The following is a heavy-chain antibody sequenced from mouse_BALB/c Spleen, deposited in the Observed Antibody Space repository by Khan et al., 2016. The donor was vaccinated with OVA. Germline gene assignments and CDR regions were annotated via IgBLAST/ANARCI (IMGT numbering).Heavy chain of an antibody. CDR2: ISNGGSSA. V-gene: IGHV5-12-2*01. J-gene: IGHJ4*01. CDR1: GFTFSSYT. Sequence: DVQLVESGGDLVQTGGSLKLSCAASGFTFSSYTMSWVRQTPEKRLEWVAFISNGGSSAYYPDTVKGRFPISRDNAKNILYLQMSSLKSEDTAMYYCARPYTTEYDYVMDYWGQGTSVTVSS. D-gene: IGHD1-1*01. CDR3: ARPYTTEYDYVMDY.